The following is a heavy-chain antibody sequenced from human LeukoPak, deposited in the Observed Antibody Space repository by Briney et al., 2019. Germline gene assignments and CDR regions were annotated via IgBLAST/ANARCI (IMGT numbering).Heavy chain of an antibody. Sequence: GSLRLSCAASGFTFSSYSMNWVRQAPGKGLEWVSSISSSSTYIYYADSVKGRFTIPRDKAKNSLYLQMNSLRAEDTAVYYCARDLTTVTTAVFAYWGQGTLVTVSS. CDR3: ARDLTTVTTAVFAY. D-gene: IGHD4-11*01. V-gene: IGHV3-21*06. J-gene: IGHJ4*02. CDR1: GFTFSSYS. CDR2: ISSSSTYI.